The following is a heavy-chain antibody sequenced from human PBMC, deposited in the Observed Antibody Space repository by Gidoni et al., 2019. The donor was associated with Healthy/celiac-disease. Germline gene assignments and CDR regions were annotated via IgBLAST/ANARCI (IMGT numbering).Heavy chain of an antibody. CDR2: INHSGST. D-gene: IGHD2-8*01. CDR3: ARASADIVQRCLDY. J-gene: IGHJ4*02. CDR1: GGSFSGYY. V-gene: IGHV4-34*01. Sequence: QVQLQQWGAGLLKSSETLSLTCAVYGGSFSGYYWSWIRQPPGKGLEWIGEINHSGSTNYNPSLKSRVTISVDTSKNQFSLKRSSVTAADTAVYYCARASADIVQRCLDYWGQGTLVTVSS.